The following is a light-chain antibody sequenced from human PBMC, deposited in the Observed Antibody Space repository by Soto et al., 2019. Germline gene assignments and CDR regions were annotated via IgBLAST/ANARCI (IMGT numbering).Light chain of an antibody. CDR1: QSVNIS. CDR2: GAS. J-gene: IGKJ4*01. Sequence: ELLLTQSPATLSLSPGERATLSCRASQSVNISLAWYQQKPGQAPRLLIYGASNRATGIPARFSGSGSGTDFTLTISSLEPEDFAVYYCQQRSNWSLTFGGGTKVDIK. V-gene: IGKV3-11*01. CDR3: QQRSNWSLT.